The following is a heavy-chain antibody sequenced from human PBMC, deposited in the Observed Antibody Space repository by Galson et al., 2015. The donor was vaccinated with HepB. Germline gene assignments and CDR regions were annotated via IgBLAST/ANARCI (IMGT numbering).Heavy chain of an antibody. D-gene: IGHD4-17*01. J-gene: IGHJ6*02. Sequence: SLRLSCAASGFTFSNYAMSWVRQAPGKGLEWVSSISGSGGATYYADSVKGRFTISRDASQNTLYLQMNSLRAEDTAVYYCAKKQSDYSDPRGNYYYYGMDVWGQGTTVTVSS. V-gene: IGHV3-23*01. CDR3: AKKQSDYSDPRGNYYYYGMDV. CDR2: ISGSGGAT. CDR1: GFTFSNYA.